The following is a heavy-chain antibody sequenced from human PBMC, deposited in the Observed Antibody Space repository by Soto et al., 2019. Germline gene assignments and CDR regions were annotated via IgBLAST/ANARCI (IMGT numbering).Heavy chain of an antibody. CDR1: GFTFSSYW. J-gene: IGHJ4*02. D-gene: IGHD4-17*01. CDR2: IKQDGSEK. V-gene: IGHV3-7*01. CDR3: ARGHGDFDY. Sequence: GESLKISCAASGFTFSSYWMSWVRQAPGKGLEWVANIKQDGSEKYYVDSVKGRFTISRDNAKNSLYLQMNSLRAEDTAVYYCARGHGDFDYWGQGTLVTVSS.